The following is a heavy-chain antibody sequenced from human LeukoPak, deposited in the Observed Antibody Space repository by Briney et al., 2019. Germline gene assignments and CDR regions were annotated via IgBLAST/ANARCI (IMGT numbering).Heavy chain of an antibody. CDR1: GGSISSGGYY. Sequence: SETLSLTCTASGGSISSGGYYWSWIRQPPGKGLEWIGYIYHSGSTYYNPSLKSRVTISVDRSKNQFSLKLSSVTAAGTAAYYCARDAPGDNSPSFDYWGQGTLVTVTS. D-gene: IGHD5-24*01. CDR3: ARDAPGDNSPSFDY. J-gene: IGHJ4*02. CDR2: IYHSGST. V-gene: IGHV4-30-2*01.